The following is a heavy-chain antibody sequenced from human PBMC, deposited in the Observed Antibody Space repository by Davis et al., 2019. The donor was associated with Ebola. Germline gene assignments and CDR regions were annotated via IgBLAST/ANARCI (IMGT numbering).Heavy chain of an antibody. CDR2: INHSGST. V-gene: IGHV4-34*01. J-gene: IGHJ4*02. CDR3: ARGPSSGWYVY. Sequence: SQTLSLTCGVYGGSFSGYYWSWIRQPPGKGLEWIGEINHSGSTNYNPSLKSRVTISVDTSKNQFSLKLSSVTAADTAVYYCARGPSSGWYVYWGQGTLVTVSS. D-gene: IGHD6-19*01. CDR1: GGSFSGYY.